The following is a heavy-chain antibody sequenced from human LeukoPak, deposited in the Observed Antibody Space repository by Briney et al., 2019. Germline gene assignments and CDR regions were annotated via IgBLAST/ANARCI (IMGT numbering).Heavy chain of an antibody. J-gene: IGHJ4*02. CDR2: INPSGGST. Sequence: GASVKVSCKASGHIFTNYYMHWVRQAPGQGLEWMGMINPSGGSTRYAQKFQGRVTMTRDTSTNTVYMELSSLRSEDTAVYYCARGGGLGYCSSTSCRFDYWGQGTLVTVSS. CDR1: GHIFTNYY. V-gene: IGHV1-46*01. CDR3: ARGGGLGYCSSTSCRFDY. D-gene: IGHD2-2*01.